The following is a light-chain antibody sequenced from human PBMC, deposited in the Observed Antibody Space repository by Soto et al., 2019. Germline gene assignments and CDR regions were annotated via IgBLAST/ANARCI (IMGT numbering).Light chain of an antibody. CDR1: SSDIWSYNR. CDR3: CSYAGPTIFVV. J-gene: IGLJ2*01. Sequence: QSALTQPASVSGSPGQSITISCTGTSSDIWSYNRVSWYQQHPGKAPKLMIYEDTQRPSRDSNRFSGSKSGNTASLTITGLQAEDEADYYCCSYAGPTIFVVFGGGTKLTVL. V-gene: IGLV2-23*02. CDR2: EDT.